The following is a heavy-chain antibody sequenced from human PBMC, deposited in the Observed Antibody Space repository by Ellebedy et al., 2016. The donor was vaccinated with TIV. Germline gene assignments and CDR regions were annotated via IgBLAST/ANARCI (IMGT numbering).Heavy chain of an antibody. Sequence: GESLKISCAASGFTFSSYAMSWVRQAPGKGLEWVSAISGSGGSTYYADSVKGRFTISRDNSKNTLYLQMNSLRAEDTAVYYCAKDAVSYSSSWPFDYWGQGTLVTVSS. V-gene: IGHV3-23*01. CDR1: GFTFSSYA. J-gene: IGHJ4*02. CDR3: AKDAVSYSSSWPFDY. CDR2: ISGSGGST. D-gene: IGHD6-13*01.